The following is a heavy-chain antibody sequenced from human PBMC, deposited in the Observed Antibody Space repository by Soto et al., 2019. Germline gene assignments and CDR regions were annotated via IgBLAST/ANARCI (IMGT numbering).Heavy chain of an antibody. D-gene: IGHD6-13*01. CDR2: IYYSGST. V-gene: IGHV4-39*01. Sequence: QLQLQESGPGLVKPSETLSLTCTVSGGSISSSRYNWGWIRQPPGKGLEWIGNIYYSGSTYYTPALMTRVTTSVATSRHHVSLKLISVTATGPAVYDCAGLYSDPWSPSAYWGQGSPVTVAS. J-gene: IGHJ4*02. CDR3: AGLYSDPWSPSAY. CDR1: GGSISSSRYN.